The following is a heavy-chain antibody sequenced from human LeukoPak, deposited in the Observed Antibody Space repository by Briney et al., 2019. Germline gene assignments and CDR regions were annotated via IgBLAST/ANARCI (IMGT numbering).Heavy chain of an antibody. CDR1: GGSFSGYY. J-gene: IGHJ4*02. Sequence: SETLSLTCAVYGGSFSGYYWSWIRQPPGKGLEWIGEINHSGSTNYNPSLKSRVTISVDTSKNQFSLKLSSVTAADTAVYYCARIWDGYLIDHWGQGTLVTVSS. CDR3: ARIWDGYLIDH. V-gene: IGHV4-34*01. D-gene: IGHD5-24*01. CDR2: INHSGST.